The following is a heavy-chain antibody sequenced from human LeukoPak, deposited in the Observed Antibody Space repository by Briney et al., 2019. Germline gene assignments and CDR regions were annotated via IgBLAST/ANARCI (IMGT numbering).Heavy chain of an antibody. J-gene: IGHJ6*02. Sequence: WASVKVSCKASGNTFTDYYMHWVRQAPGQGLEWMGRINPNSGGTNYAQKFQGRVTMARDTSINTAYMELSGLTSDDTAVYYCARENLYCSGGTCYSGYHYYGMDVWGQGTTVTVS. CDR3: ARENLYCSGGTCYSGYHYYGMDV. CDR2: INPNSGGT. CDR1: GNTFTDYY. V-gene: IGHV1-2*06. D-gene: IGHD2-15*01.